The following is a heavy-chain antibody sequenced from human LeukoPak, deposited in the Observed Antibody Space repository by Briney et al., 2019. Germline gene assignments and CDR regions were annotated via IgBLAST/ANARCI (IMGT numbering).Heavy chain of an antibody. CDR1: GGSFSGYY. Sequence: SETLSLTCAVYGGSFSGYYWSWIRQPPGKGLEWIGEISHSGSTNYNPSLKSRVTISVDTSKNQFSLKLSSVTAADTAVYYCARVRYSGSDYWGQGTLVTVSS. D-gene: IGHD1-26*01. CDR2: ISHSGST. CDR3: ARVRYSGSDY. J-gene: IGHJ4*02. V-gene: IGHV4-34*01.